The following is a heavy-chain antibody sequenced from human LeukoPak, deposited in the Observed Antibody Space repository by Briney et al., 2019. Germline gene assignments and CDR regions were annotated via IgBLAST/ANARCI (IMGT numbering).Heavy chain of an antibody. CDR3: ARHSAPDCSGGSCYTLYYYYYYMDV. Sequence: SETLSLTCTVSGGSISSSSYYWGWIRQPPGKGLEWIGSIYFSGSSCYNPSLKSRVTISVDTSKNQFSLKLSSVTAADTAVYYCARHSAPDCSGGSCYTLYYYYYYMDVWGKGTTVTVSS. CDR2: IYFSGSS. D-gene: IGHD2-15*01. V-gene: IGHV4-39*01. CDR1: GGSISSSSYY. J-gene: IGHJ6*03.